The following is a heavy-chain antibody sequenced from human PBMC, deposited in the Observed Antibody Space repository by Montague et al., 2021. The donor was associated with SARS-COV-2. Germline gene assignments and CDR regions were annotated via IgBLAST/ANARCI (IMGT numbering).Heavy chain of an antibody. CDR1: GGSISSSNW. CDR3: ARAISHWFRGAFDI. J-gene: IGHJ3*02. CDR2: IYHSGST. V-gene: IGHV4-4*02. D-gene: IGHD3-10*01. Sequence: SETLSLTCAVSGGSISSSNWWSWVRQPPGKGPEWIGEIYHSGSTNYNPSLKSRVTISVDKSKNQLSLKLSSVTAADTAVYYCARAISHWFRGAFDIWGQGTMVTVSS.